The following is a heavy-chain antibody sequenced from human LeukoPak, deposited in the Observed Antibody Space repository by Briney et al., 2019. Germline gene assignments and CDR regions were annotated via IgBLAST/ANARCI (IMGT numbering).Heavy chain of an antibody. J-gene: IGHJ4*02. V-gene: IGHV4-4*07. CDR3: ARGRGSSWYYFDS. Sequence: SETLFLTCTVSGYSISSGYYWSWVRQPAGKGLEWIGRIYASGNTNYNPSLKGRVTMTVDTSKNQFSLNLSSVTAADTAVYYCARGRGSSWYYFDSWGQGTLVTVSS. CDR2: IYASGNT. CDR1: GYSISSGYY. D-gene: IGHD6-13*01.